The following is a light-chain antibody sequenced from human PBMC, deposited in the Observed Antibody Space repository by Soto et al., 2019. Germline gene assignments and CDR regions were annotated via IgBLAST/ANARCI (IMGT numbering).Light chain of an antibody. J-gene: IGLJ3*02. Sequence: QSALTQPASVSGSPGQSITISCTGTSSDVGRYNYVSWYQQHPGKAPKLMIYEVSNRPSGVSNRFSASKSGNTASLTISGRQAKEEADYYCTSYTSSTTWVFGGGTKVTVL. CDR3: TSYTSSTTWV. CDR1: SSDVGRYNY. V-gene: IGLV2-14*01. CDR2: EVS.